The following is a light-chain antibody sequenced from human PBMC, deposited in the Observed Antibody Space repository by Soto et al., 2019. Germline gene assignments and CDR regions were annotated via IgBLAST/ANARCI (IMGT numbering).Light chain of an antibody. V-gene: IGKV1-39*01. J-gene: IGKJ4*01. CDR1: QRISTF. Sequence: DIQMTQSPSSLSAFVGDSVTITCHASQRISTFLNWYHQQPGKAPKLLIYSASYLQSGVPSNFGGSRSGTDFTLSIVTLQPEEFGTYYCQQSYRLPLTVGGGTTVEI. CDR2: SAS. CDR3: QQSYRLPLT.